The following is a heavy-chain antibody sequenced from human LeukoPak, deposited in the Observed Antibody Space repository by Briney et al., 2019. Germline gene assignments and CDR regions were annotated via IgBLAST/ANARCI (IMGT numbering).Heavy chain of an antibody. V-gene: IGHV3-30*02. J-gene: IGHJ4*02. D-gene: IGHD3-22*01. CDR2: IRYDGSNK. Sequence: GGSLRLSCAASGFTFSSYGMHWVRQAPGKGLEWAAFIRYDGSNKYYADSVKGRFTISRDNSKNTLYLQMNSLRAEDTAVYYCAKSMYYYDSSGWDPFDYWGQGTLVTVSS. CDR1: GFTFSSYG. CDR3: AKSMYYYDSSGWDPFDY.